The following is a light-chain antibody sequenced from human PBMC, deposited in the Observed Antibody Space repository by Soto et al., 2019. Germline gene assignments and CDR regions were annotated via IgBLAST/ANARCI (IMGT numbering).Light chain of an antibody. J-gene: IGLJ2*01. V-gene: IGLV1-44*01. CDR3: AAWDDSLNGVV. CDR1: SSNIGSNT. CDR2: DNT. Sequence: QSVLTQPPSASGTPGQRVTISCSGSSSNIGSNTVHWYQQLPGTAPKLLIYDNTQRPSGVTDRFSGSKSGTSASLAIGGLQTEDETDYYCAAWDDSLNGVVFGGGTKRPS.